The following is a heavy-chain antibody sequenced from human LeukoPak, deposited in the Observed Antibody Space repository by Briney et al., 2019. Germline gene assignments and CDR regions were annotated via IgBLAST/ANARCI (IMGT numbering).Heavy chain of an antibody. D-gene: IGHD6-19*01. CDR1: GFTFSSYE. CDR2: ISSSGSTI. CDR3: ARDFGPETDSSGWSCFDY. V-gene: IGHV3-48*03. J-gene: IGHJ4*02. Sequence: PGGSLRLSCAASGFTFSSYEMNWVRQAPGKGLEWVSYISSSGSTIYYADSVKGRFTISRDNAKNSLYLQMNSLRAEDTAVYYCARDFGPETDSSGWSCFDYWGQGTLVTVSS.